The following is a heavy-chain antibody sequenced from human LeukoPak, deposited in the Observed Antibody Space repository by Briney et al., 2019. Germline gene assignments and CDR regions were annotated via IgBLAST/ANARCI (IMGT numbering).Heavy chain of an antibody. V-gene: IGHV3-21*01. CDR2: MSSSSSYI. CDR3: ARLSGGWSMDYYYGMDV. Sequence: GGSLRLSCAASGFTFSNYGMNWVRQAPGKGLEWVSFMSSSSSYIYYADSVKGRFTISRDNAKNSLYLQMNSLRAEDTAMYYCARLSGGWSMDYYYGMDVWGQGTTVTVSS. J-gene: IGHJ6*02. D-gene: IGHD6-19*01. CDR1: GFTFSNYG.